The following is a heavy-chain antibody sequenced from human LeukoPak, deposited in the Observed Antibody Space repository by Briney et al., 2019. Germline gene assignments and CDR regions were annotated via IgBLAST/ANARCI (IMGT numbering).Heavy chain of an antibody. CDR2: IYYTRST. CDR1: GDSITSGAYC. D-gene: IGHD3-10*01. Sequence: PSQTLSLTCTVSGDSITSGAYCWNWIRQQPGKGLERIGYIYYTRSTNYNPSLESRVTILLDTSKNEFSLRLSSVTAADTAVFYCARGYYFDSGSFFEDWGQGTLVTVSS. V-gene: IGHV4-31*03. J-gene: IGHJ4*02. CDR3: ARGYYFDSGSFFED.